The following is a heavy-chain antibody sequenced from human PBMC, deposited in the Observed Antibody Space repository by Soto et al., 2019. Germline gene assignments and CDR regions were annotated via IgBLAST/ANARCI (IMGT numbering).Heavy chain of an antibody. D-gene: IGHD1-26*01. Sequence: EVQLLESGGGLVQPGGSLRLSCAASGFTLSSYALSWVRQAPGKGLEWVSAISSSSSSTYYADSVKGRFTISRDNSKNTLYLQMNSLRADDAAVYYCARGYGGSYIPLDYWGQGTLVTVSS. CDR1: GFTLSSYA. J-gene: IGHJ4*02. CDR2: ISSSSSST. V-gene: IGHV3-23*01. CDR3: ARGYGGSYIPLDY.